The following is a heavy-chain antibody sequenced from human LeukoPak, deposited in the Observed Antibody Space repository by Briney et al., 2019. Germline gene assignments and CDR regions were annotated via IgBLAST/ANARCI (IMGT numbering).Heavy chain of an antibody. Sequence: PGGSLRLSCAASGFTVSSNYMSWVHQAPGKGLEWVSVIYSGGSTYYADSVKGRFTISRDNSKNTLYLQMNSLRAEDTAVYYCARERGFIAVAGAFDYWGQGTLVTVSS. CDR1: GFTVSSNY. CDR2: IYSGGST. CDR3: ARERGFIAVAGAFDY. J-gene: IGHJ4*02. D-gene: IGHD6-19*01. V-gene: IGHV3-53*01.